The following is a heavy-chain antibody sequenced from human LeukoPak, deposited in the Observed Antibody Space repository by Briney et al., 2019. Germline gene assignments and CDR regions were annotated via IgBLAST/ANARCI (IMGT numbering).Heavy chain of an antibody. V-gene: IGHV3-49*04. Sequence: PGGSLRLSCTASGFTFGDYAISWVRQAPGKGLEWLGFIRSKDNDGTTAYDASVEGRFIISRDDSKSIAFLQMDDLKTEDKDGDYCTRARGGGGSTSRVMDVGGKGPRATFSS. J-gene: IGHJ6*04. CDR2: IRSKDNDGTT. CDR1: GFTFGDYA. D-gene: IGHD5-12*01. CDR3: TRARGGGGSTSRVMDV.